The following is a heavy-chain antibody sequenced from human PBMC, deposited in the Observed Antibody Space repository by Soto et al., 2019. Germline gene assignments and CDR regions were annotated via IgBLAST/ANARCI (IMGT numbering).Heavy chain of an antibody. Sequence: QVQLQQSGPGLVKPSETLSLTCTVSGGSITNYYWSWIRQPPGKGLEWIGYIYYSGSTNYSPSLKSRVTMSIDTSNSQFSLKLTSVTAADTAVYYCARLSGSGWYTAAYWGQGTLVTVSS. D-gene: IGHD6-19*01. J-gene: IGHJ4*02. V-gene: IGHV4-59*08. CDR3: ARLSGSGWYTAAY. CDR2: IYYSGST. CDR1: GGSITNYY.